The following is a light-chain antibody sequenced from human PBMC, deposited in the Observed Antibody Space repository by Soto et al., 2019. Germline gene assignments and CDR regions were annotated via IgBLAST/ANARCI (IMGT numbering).Light chain of an antibody. CDR3: ATWDDSLSGLV. Sequence: QPVLTQPPSASGTPGQRVTISCSGSSSNIGSNTVSWYQQLPGTAPKLLIYSSNQRPSGVPDRFSGSKSGTSASLAISGLQSEDEADYYCATWDDSLSGLVFGGGTKVTVL. CDR1: SSNIGSNT. J-gene: IGLJ2*01. CDR2: SSN. V-gene: IGLV1-44*01.